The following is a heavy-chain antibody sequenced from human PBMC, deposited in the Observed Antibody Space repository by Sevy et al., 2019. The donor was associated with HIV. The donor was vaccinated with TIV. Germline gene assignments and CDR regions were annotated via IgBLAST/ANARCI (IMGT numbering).Heavy chain of an antibody. V-gene: IGHV4-39*01. CDR1: SASIGSTNYY. CDR3: ARLGILLRGVFDF. Sequence: AESLSLTCSVSSASIGSTNYYWGWIRQTPGSGMEWIGSIYHSGSTYYNPSLKTRVTMSVDTSKNQFSLNLTSVTAADTAVYYSARLGILLRGVFDFWGQGSLVTVSS. J-gene: IGHJ4*02. D-gene: IGHD3-22*01. CDR2: IYHSGST.